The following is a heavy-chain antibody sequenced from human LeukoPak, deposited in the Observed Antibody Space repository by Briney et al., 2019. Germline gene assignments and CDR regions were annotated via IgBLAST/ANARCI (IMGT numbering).Heavy chain of an antibody. Sequence: SETLSLTCTVSGGSISSGNYYWSWIRQPAGKGLEWIGRILTSGSSNSNPSLTSRITMSVDTSQNQFSLKLFSVTAADTAVYYCARDSARGGSFSDYLRYFQVWGQGTLVTVSS. CDR1: GGSISSGNYY. CDR2: ILTSGSS. V-gene: IGHV4-61*02. CDR3: ARDSARGGSFSDYLRYFQV. J-gene: IGHJ1*01. D-gene: IGHD5/OR15-5a*01.